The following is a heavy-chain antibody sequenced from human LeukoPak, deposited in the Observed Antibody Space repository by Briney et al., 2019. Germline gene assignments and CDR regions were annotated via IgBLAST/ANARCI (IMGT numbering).Heavy chain of an antibody. CDR2: ISSSGSTI. D-gene: IGHD6-19*01. J-gene: IGHJ4*02. CDR1: GFTFSSYE. Sequence: PGRSLRLSCAASGFTFSSYEMNWVRQAPGKGLEWVSYISSSGSTIYYADSVKGRFTISRDNAKNSLYLQMNSLRAEDTAVYYCARGNPISVAGPSDYWGQGTLVTVSS. V-gene: IGHV3-48*03. CDR3: ARGNPISVAGPSDY.